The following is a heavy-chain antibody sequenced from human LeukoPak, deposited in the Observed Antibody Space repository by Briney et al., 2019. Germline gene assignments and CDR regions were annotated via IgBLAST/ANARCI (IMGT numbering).Heavy chain of an antibody. J-gene: IGHJ4*02. V-gene: IGHV3-23*01. CDR2: ISGSGGST. CDR3: AKTPDIAVVTAITGSFDY. CDR1: GFTFSSYA. Sequence: GGSLRLSCAASGFTFSSYAMSWVRQAPGEGLEWVSAISGSGGSTYYADSVKGRFTISRDNSKNTLYLQMNSLRAEDTAVYYCAKTPDIAVVTAITGSFDYWGQGTLVTVSS. D-gene: IGHD2-21*02.